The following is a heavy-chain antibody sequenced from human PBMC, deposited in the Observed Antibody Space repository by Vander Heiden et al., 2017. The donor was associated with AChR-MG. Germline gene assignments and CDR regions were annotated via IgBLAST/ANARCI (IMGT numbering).Heavy chain of an antibody. V-gene: IGHV4-30-4*01. D-gene: IGHD3-3*01. CDR2: IYYSGST. CDR3: ARGTYYDFWSGPDLPWFDP. CDR1: GGSISSGDYY. Sequence: QVQLQESGPGLVKPSQTLSLTCTVSGGSISSGDYYWSWIRQPPGKGLEWIGYIYYSGSTYYNPSLKSRVTISVDTSKNQFSLKLSSVTAADTAVYYCARGTYYDFWSGPDLPWFDPWGQGTLVTVSS. J-gene: IGHJ5*02.